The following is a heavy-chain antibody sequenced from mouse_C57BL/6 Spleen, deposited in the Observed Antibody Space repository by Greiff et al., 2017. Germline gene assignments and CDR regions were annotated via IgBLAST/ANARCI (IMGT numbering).Heavy chain of an antibody. D-gene: IGHD2-1*01. V-gene: IGHV14-4*01. J-gene: IGHJ3*01. Sequence: VQLQQSGAELVRPGASVKLSCTASGFNIKDDYMHWVKQRPEQGLEWIGWIDPENGDTEYASKFQGKATQTADTSSNTAYLQLSSLTSEDAAVYYCSSYVNFAYWGQGTLVTVSA. CDR1: GFNIKDDY. CDR3: SSYVNFAY. CDR2: IDPENGDT.